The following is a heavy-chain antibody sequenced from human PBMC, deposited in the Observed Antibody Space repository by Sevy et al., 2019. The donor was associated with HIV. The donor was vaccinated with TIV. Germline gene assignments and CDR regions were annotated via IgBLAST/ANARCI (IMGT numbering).Heavy chain of an antibody. D-gene: IGHD2-21*01. Sequence: GGSLRLSCAASGSTFSDYYMGWVRKAPGKGLEWLANINQDGSQKNYVDSVKGRFTISRDNAKNSLSLQMNSLRVDDTAVYYCARELWPGDYWGQGTQVTVSS. V-gene: IGHV3-7*01. CDR2: INQDGSQK. CDR3: ARELWPGDY. CDR1: GSTFSDYY. J-gene: IGHJ4*02.